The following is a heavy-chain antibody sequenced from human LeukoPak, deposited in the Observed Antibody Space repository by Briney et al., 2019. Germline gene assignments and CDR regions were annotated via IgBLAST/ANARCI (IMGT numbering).Heavy chain of an antibody. CDR3: ARKAMAAPAIPFDY. V-gene: IGHV1-2*02. D-gene: IGHD2-2*02. CDR2: INPNSGGT. Sequence: GASVKVSCTASGYTFTDYYMHWVRQAPGQGLEWMGWINPNSGGTNYAPKFQGRVTVTRDTSTRTAYMELTRLRSDDTAVYYCARKAMAAPAIPFDYWGQGTLVTVSS. J-gene: IGHJ4*02. CDR1: GYTFTDYY.